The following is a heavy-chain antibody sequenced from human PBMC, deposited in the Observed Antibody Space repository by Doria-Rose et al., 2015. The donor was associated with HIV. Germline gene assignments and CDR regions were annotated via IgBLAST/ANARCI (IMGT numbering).Heavy chain of an antibody. Sequence: RLSCAASGFTFSNAWMNWVRQAPGKGLEWVGRIKRKSDGGTTDYAAPVKGRFTISRDDSKDTLYLHMDSLKTEDTAVYFCTTDLVVVADDAYGIWGQGTVVTVSS. V-gene: IGHV3-15*07. D-gene: IGHD2-15*01. CDR3: TTDLVVVADDAYGI. CDR1: GFTFSNAW. J-gene: IGHJ3*02. CDR2: IKRKSDGGTT.